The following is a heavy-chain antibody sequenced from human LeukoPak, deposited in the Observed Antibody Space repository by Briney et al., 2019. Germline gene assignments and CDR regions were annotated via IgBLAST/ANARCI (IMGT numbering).Heavy chain of an antibody. V-gene: IGHV1-69*04. Sequence: GASVKVSCKASGVTFSSYAISWVRQAPGQGLEWMGRIIPILGIANYAQQFQGRVTITADKSTSTAYMELRSLRSDDTAVYYCARAASGGATTFDYWGQGTLVTVSS. CDR1: GVTFSSYA. CDR3: ARAASGGATTFDY. D-gene: IGHD1-26*01. CDR2: IIPILGIA. J-gene: IGHJ4*02.